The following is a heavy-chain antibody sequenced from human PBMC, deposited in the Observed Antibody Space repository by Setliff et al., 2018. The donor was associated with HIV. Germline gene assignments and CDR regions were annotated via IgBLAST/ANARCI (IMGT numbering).Heavy chain of an antibody. D-gene: IGHD2-8*02. CDR2: ISVHNDNS. J-gene: IGHJ4*02. CDR3: ARDVGYCTATSCQTRFDY. CDR1: TNTFLNYG. V-gene: IGHV1-18*01. Sequence: ASVKVSCKASTNTFLNYGISWVRQAPGQGLEWMGWISVHNDNSNYAQRFRDRVTMTTDIPTSTAYMELRGLRSDDTAVYYCARDVGYCTATSCQTRFDYWGQGTLVTVSS.